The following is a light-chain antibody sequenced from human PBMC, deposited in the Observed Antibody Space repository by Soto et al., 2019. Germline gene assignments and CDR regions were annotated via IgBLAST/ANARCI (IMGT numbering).Light chain of an antibody. CDR1: QGIASS. Sequence: DIHLTQSPSFLSASVGDRVTITCRSSQGIASSLAWYQQKAGKAPKLLIYAASTLESGVPSRFSGSGPGTEFTRTISSLQPEDFAIYYWQQFNSYPLTFGGGTPVEIK. V-gene: IGKV1-9*01. J-gene: IGKJ4*01. CDR2: AAS. CDR3: QQFNSYPLT.